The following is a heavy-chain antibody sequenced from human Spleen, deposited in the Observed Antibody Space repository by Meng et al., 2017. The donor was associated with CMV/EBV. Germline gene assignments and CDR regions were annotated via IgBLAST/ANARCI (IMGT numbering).Heavy chain of an antibody. J-gene: IGHJ4*02. CDR2: IYYSGST. CDR1: GCSISSSSYY. CDR3: ARAYPPYYFDY. Sequence: CTVSGCSISSSSYYWGWIRQPPGKGLEWIGSIYYSGSTYYNPSLKSRVTISVDTSKNQFSLKLSSVTAADTAVYYCARAYPPYYFDYWGQGTLVTVSS. V-gene: IGHV4-39*07.